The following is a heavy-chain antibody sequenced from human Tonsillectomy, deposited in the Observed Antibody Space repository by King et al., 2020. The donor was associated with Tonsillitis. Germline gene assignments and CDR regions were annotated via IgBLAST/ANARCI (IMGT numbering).Heavy chain of an antibody. CDR3: ARDRGSWVLDIDY. CDR2: ISYDGTNK. V-gene: IGHV3-30*04. D-gene: IGHD1-26*01. CDR1: GFTFRNYA. J-gene: IGHJ4*02. Sequence: VQLVESGGGAVQPGRSLRLSCVASGFTFRNYAMHWVRQAPGKGLEWVTIISYDGTNKFYADSVKGRFTISRDSSKNTLYLQMNSLRTDDTAVYYCARDRGSWVLDIDYWGQGTLVTVSS.